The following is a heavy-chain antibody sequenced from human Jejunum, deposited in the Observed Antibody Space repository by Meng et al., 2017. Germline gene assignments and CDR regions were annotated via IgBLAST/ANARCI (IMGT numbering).Heavy chain of an antibody. CDR1: GGSISGYV. D-gene: IGHD1-26*01. CDR2: FTRGGTT. V-gene: IGHV4-34*02. CDR3: ARHEVDFDN. Sequence: VQLQQWGAGLLKPSETLSLTCAVYGGSISGYVWSWIRQAPGEGLEWVGEFTRGGTTNYNPSLKSRVTISADTSKNQFSLTLSSVSAADTAVYYCARHEVDFDNWGQGALVTVSS. J-gene: IGHJ4*02.